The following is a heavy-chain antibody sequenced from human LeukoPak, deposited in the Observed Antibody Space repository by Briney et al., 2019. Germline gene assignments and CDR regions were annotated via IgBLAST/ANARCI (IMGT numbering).Heavy chain of an antibody. D-gene: IGHD2-2*01. CDR2: VDPEDGET. CDR1: GYTFTDYY. J-gene: IGHJ5*02. Sequence: ASVMVSCKVSGYTFTDYYMHWVQQAPGKGLEWMGLVDPEDGETIYAEKFQGRVTITADTSTDTAYMELSSLRSEDTAVYYCATGGSIDCSSTSCYYNWFDPWGQGTLVTVSS. CDR3: ATGGSIDCSSTSCYYNWFDP. V-gene: IGHV1-69-2*01.